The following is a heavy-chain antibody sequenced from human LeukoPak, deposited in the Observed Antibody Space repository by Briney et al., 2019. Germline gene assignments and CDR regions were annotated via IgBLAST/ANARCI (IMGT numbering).Heavy chain of an antibody. D-gene: IGHD3-22*01. CDR3: ARRRYYYDSSGYYYFDY. J-gene: IGHJ4*02. CDR2: IYTSGST. V-gene: IGHV4-4*07. CDR1: GDPVSSYY. Sequence: SETLSLTCTVSGDPVSSYYWSWIRQPAGKGLEWIGRIYTSGSTNYNPSLKSRVTMSVDTSKNQFSLKLSSVTAADTAVYYCARRRYYYDSSGYYYFDYWGQGTLVTVSS.